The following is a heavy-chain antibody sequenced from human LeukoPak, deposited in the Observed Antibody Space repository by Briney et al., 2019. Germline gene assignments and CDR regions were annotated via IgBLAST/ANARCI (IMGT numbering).Heavy chain of an antibody. CDR2: ISGSGGST. Sequence: GGSLRLSCAASGFTFSSNAMSWVRQPQGKGLEWVSAISGSGGSTYYADSVKGRFTISRDNSRNTLYLQMNSLRAEDTAVYYCAKDRVAVAGTPLYYFDYWGQGTLVTVSS. D-gene: IGHD6-19*01. CDR1: GFTFSSNA. CDR3: AKDRVAVAGTPLYYFDY. J-gene: IGHJ4*02. V-gene: IGHV3-23*01.